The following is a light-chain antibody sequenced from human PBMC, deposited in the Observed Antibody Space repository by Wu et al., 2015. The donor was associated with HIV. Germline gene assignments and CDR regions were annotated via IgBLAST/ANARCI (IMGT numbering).Light chain of an antibody. CDR3: QQYNGYPWT. V-gene: IGKV1-5*03. Sequence: DIQMTQSPSTLCASVGDRVTITCRASQTISTWLVWYQQKPGKAPKVLVYKASNLESGVPSRFSGSGSGTEFTLTINSLQPDDFATYFCQQYNGYPWTFGQGTKVEIK. J-gene: IGKJ1*01. CDR1: QTISTW. CDR2: KAS.